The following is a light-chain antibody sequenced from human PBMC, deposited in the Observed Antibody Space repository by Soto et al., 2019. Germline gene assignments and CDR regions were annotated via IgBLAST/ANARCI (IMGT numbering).Light chain of an antibody. J-gene: IGKJ2*01. Sequence: DIVMTQSPLSLSVTPGEPASISCRSSQSLLYSGGHTSLDWYRQKPGQSPQRLIYLASNRASGVPDRFSGSRSGTGFTLNISRVEAEDVGVYYCMEGQQTPYTFGQGTKVEIK. CDR3: MEGQQTPYT. CDR2: LAS. V-gene: IGKV2-28*01. CDR1: QSLLYSGGHTS.